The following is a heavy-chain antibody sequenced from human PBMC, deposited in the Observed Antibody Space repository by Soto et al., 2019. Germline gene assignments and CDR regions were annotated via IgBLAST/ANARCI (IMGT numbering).Heavy chain of an antibody. J-gene: IGHJ4*02. CDR3: TRDTRQYQPLIFDY. V-gene: IGHV3-49*03. D-gene: IGHD2-2*01. CDR2: IRSKAYGGTT. Sequence: GGSLSLSCTASGFTFGDYAMSWFRQAPGKGMEWVGFIRSKAYGGTTEYAASVKGRFTISRDDSKSIAYLQMNSLKTEDTAVYYCTRDTRQYQPLIFDYWGQGTLVTVSS. CDR1: GFTFGDYA.